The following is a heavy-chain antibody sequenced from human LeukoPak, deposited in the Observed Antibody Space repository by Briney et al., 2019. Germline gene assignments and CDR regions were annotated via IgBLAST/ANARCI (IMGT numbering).Heavy chain of an antibody. D-gene: IGHD2-21*01. CDR1: GGSFSGYY. Sequence: SETLSLTCAVYGGSFSGYYWSWIRQPPGKGLEWIGEINHSGSTNYNPSLKSRVTISVDTSKNQFSLKLSSVTAADTAVYYCARPGRDHDYWGQGTLVTVSS. V-gene: IGHV4-34*01. CDR3: ARPGRDHDY. J-gene: IGHJ4*02. CDR2: INHSGST.